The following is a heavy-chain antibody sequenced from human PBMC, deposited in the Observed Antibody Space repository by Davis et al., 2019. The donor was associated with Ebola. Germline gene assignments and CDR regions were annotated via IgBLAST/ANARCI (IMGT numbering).Heavy chain of an antibody. D-gene: IGHD1-14*01. CDR2: ISYDGSNK. Sequence: GESLKISCAASGFSFKDYGMHWVRQAPGKGLEWVAVISYDGSNKYYADSVKGRFTISRDNSKNTLYLQMNSLRAEDTAVYYCARRTDFDYWGQGTLVTVSS. V-gene: IGHV3-30*19. CDR3: ARRTDFDY. CDR1: GFSFKDYG. J-gene: IGHJ4*02.